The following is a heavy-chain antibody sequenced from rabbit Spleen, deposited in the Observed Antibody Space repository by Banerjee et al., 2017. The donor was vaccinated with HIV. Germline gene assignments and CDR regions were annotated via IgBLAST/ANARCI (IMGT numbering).Heavy chain of an antibody. CDR2: IDPVFGIT. Sequence: QLKESGGGLVQPGGSLKLSCKASGFTLSSYYMNWVRQAPGKRLEWIGYIDPVFGITYYASWVNGRFSISRENAQNTVFLQITSLTAANTATYFCARDGSGGISYYFNLWGPGTLVTVS. CDR1: GFTLSSYY. V-gene: IGHV1S7*01. J-gene: IGHJ4*01. CDR3: ARDGSGGISYYFNL. D-gene: IGHD1-1*01.